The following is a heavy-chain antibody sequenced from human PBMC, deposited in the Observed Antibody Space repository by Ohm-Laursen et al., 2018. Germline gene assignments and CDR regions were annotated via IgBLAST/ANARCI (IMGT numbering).Heavy chain of an antibody. D-gene: IGHD2/OR15-2a*01. CDR2: ISPNSGGT. Sequence: ASVKVSCKASGYTFTSYDINWVRQATGQGLEWMGWISPNSGGTNYAQKFQGRVTMTRDTSISTAYMELSSLRSDDTAVYYCARVLPQAQFSLNYWGQGTLVTVSS. CDR3: ARVLPQAQFSLNY. CDR1: GYTFTSYD. J-gene: IGHJ4*02. V-gene: IGHV1-2*02.